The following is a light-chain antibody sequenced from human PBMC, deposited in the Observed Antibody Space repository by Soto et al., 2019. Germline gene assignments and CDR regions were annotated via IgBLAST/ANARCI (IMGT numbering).Light chain of an antibody. CDR2: GAS. CDR1: QSISSSY. Sequence: PGERATLSCRASQSISSSYLAWYQQKPGQAPRLLIYGASSRATCIPDRFIGRWVGKDFSITISREEAEDCAFYYYQYSCEVRWTFGQGTKVDIK. V-gene: IGKV3-20*01. J-gene: IGKJ1*01. CDR3: QYSCEVRWT.